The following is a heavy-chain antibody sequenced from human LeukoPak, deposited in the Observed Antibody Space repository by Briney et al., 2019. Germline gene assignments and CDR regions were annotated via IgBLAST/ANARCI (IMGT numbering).Heavy chain of an antibody. CDR1: GGSIGSCGYY. D-gene: IGHD3-22*01. V-gene: IGHV4-31*03. J-gene: IGHJ4*02. Sequence: SQTLSLTCTVSGGSIGSCGYYWSWIPQHPGKGLEWIGYIYYSGSTYYNPSLKSRVTISVDTSKNQFPLKLSSVTAADTAVYYCARVSNYDSSGYYYVPHFFDYWGQGTLVTVSS. CDR3: ARVSNYDSSGYYYVPHFFDY. CDR2: IYYSGST.